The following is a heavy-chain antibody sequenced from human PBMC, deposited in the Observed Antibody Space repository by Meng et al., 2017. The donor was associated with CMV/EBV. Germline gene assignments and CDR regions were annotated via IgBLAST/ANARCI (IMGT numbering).Heavy chain of an antibody. D-gene: IGHD6-13*01. V-gene: IGHV3-21*01. CDR3: AREAAETYYYYGMDV. CDR2: ISSSSYI. Sequence: GESLKISCAASGFTFSSYSMNWVRQAPGKGLEWVSSISSSSYIYYADSVKGRFTISRDNAKNSLYLQMNSLRAEDTAVYYCAREAAETYYYYGMDVWGQGTTVTVSS. CDR1: GFTFSSYS. J-gene: IGHJ6*02.